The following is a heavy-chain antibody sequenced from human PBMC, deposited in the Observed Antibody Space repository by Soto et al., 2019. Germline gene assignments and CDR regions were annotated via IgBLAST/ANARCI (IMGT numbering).Heavy chain of an antibody. CDR2: VSFSGST. CDR3: AREFASGGNSRGLIDY. J-gene: IGHJ4*02. V-gene: IGHV4-30-4*01. D-gene: IGHD2-21*02. CDR1: GGSISSGNYY. Sequence: PSETLSLTCTVSGGSISSGNYYWSWIRQPPGKGLEWIGRVSFSGSTYYSPSLKSRLTISVDTSKNEFSLRLSSVTAADTAVYYCAREFASGGNSRGLIDYRGQGSSVIVSS.